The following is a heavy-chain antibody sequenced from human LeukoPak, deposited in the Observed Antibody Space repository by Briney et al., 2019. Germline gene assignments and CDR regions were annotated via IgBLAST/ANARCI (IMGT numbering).Heavy chain of an antibody. Sequence: PSETLSLTCTVSGGSISSGSYYWSWIRQPAGKGLEWIGRIYTSGSTNYNPSLKSRVTISVDTSKNQFSLKLSSVTAADTAVYYCARVIAAAGTFHFDYWGQGTLVTVSS. CDR2: IYTSGST. CDR3: ARVIAAAGTFHFDY. J-gene: IGHJ4*02. V-gene: IGHV4-61*02. D-gene: IGHD6-13*01. CDR1: GGSISSGSYY.